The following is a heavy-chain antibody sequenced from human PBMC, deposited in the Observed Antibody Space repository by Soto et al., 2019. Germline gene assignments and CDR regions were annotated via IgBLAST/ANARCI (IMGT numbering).Heavy chain of an antibody. CDR3: ARGGWFSGSYPGQYFDY. D-gene: IGHD1-26*01. J-gene: IGHJ4*02. CDR1: GGSFSGYY. Sequence: SETLSLTCAVYGGSFSGYYWSWIRQPPGKGLEWIGYIYHSGSTNYNPSLKSRVTISVDTSKNQFSLKLSSVTAADTAVYYCARGGWFSGSYPGQYFDYWGQGTLVTVSS. CDR2: IYHSGST. V-gene: IGHV4-34*01.